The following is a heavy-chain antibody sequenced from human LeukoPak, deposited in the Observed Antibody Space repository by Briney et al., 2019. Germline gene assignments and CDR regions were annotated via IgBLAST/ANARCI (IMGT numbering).Heavy chain of an antibody. CDR1: GGSFSGHY. Sequence: SETLSLTCAVYGGSFSGHYWSWIRQPPGQGLEWLAEINHGGSTSYSPSLKSRASISADKSKNQFSLKLTSVTAADTAVYYCARQSFAPFQVGPETPIESWGQGTLVTVSS. D-gene: IGHD1-26*01. J-gene: IGHJ4*02. CDR3: ARQSFAPFQVGPETPIES. V-gene: IGHV4-34*01. CDR2: INHGGST.